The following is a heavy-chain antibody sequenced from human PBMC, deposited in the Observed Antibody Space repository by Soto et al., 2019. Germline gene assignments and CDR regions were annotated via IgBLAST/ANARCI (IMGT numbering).Heavy chain of an antibody. CDR3: ARGDDPGLFLYYGMDV. J-gene: IGHJ6*02. CDR1: GFTFSSYG. D-gene: IGHD3-3*01. CDR2: IWYDGSNK. Sequence: GGSLRLSCAASGFTFSSYGMHWVRQAPGKGLEWVAVIWYDGSNKYYADSVKGRFTISRDNSKNTLYLQMNSLRAEDTAVYYCARGDDPGLFLYYGMDVWGQGTTVTVSS. V-gene: IGHV3-33*01.